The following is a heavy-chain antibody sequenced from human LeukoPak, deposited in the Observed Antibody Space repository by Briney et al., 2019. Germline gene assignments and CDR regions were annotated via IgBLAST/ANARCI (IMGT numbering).Heavy chain of an antibody. D-gene: IGHD6-19*01. J-gene: IGHJ4*02. CDR2: IYSNGDK. Sequence: SGPTLVNPTQTLTLTCTFSGFSLSTSGVGVAWIRQPPGKALEWLALIYSNGDKRYSPSLHSRLTITKDTSKNQVVLTMTNMDPVDTATYYCAHRRDSSGWHTFDYRGQGTLVTVSS. CDR3: AHRRDSSGWHTFDY. CDR1: GFSLSTSGVG. V-gene: IGHV2-5*01.